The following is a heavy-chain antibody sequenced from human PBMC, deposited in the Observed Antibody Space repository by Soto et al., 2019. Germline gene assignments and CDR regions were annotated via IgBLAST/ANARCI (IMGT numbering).Heavy chain of an antibody. CDR3: ARNADDSEDPRGNWFDP. D-gene: IGHD3-22*01. CDR2: IIPIFGTA. Sequence: QVQLVQSGAEVKKPGSSVKVSCKASGGTFSSYAISWVRQAPGQGLEWMGGIIPIFGTANYAQKFQGRVTITADDFTSTAYMELSSLRSEDTAVYYCARNADDSEDPRGNWFDPWGQGTLVTVSS. J-gene: IGHJ5*02. V-gene: IGHV1-69*01. CDR1: GGTFSSYA.